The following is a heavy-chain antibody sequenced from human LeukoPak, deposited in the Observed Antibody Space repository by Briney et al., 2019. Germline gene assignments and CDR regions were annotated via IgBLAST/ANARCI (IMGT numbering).Heavy chain of an antibody. V-gene: IGHV3-21*01. D-gene: IGHD6-13*01. Sequence: GGSLRLSCAASGFTFSSYSMNWVRQAPGKGLEWVSSISSSSSYIYYADSVKGRFTISRDNAKNSLYLQMNNLRAEDTAVYYCAREMGIAAAGTGYFDYWGQGTLVTVSS. CDR2: ISSSSSYI. CDR1: GFTFSSYS. CDR3: AREMGIAAAGTGYFDY. J-gene: IGHJ4*02.